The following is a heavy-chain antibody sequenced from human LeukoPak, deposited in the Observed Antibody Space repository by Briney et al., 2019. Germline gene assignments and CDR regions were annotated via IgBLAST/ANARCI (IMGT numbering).Heavy chain of an antibody. CDR1: GYTFTSYY. V-gene: IGHV1-46*01. CDR3: ARGRNYYDSSDYYEGDAFDI. D-gene: IGHD3-22*01. Sequence: ASVKVSCKASGYTFTSYYMHWVRQAPGQGLEWMGIINPSGGSTSYAQKFQGRVTMTRDMSTSTVYMELSSLRSEDTAVYYCARGRNYYDSSDYYEGDAFDIWGQGTMVTVSS. CDR2: INPSGGST. J-gene: IGHJ3*02.